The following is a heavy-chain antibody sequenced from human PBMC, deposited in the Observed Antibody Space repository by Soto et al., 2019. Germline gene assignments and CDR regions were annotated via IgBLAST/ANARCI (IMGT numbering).Heavy chain of an antibody. D-gene: IGHD1-7*01. V-gene: IGHV4-4*02. CDR2: IYHSGST. J-gene: IGHJ6*02. CDR1: GGSISSSNW. CDR3: ARGPTEELYGMDV. Sequence: SETLSLTCAVSGGSISSSNWLSWFLQPPWKGLEWIGEIYHSGSTNYNPSLKSRVTISVDRSKNQFSLKLSSVTAADTAVYYCARGPTEELYGMDVWGQGTTVTVSS.